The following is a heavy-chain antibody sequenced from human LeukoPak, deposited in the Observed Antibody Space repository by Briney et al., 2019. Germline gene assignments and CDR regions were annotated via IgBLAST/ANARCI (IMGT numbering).Heavy chain of an antibody. D-gene: IGHD4-23*01. V-gene: IGHV1-8*01. CDR1: GYTFTSYD. Sequence: ASVKVSCKASGYTFTSYDINWVRQATGQGLEWMGWMNPNSGNTGYAQKFQGRVTMTRNTSISTAYMELSSLRSEDTAVYYCARVSATVVTPPLDWGQGTLVTVSS. CDR2: MNPNSGNT. J-gene: IGHJ4*02. CDR3: ARVSATVVTPPLD.